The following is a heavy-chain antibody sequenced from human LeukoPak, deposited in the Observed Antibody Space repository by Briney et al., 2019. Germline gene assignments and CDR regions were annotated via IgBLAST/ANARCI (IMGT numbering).Heavy chain of an antibody. V-gene: IGHV3-33*01. CDR3: ARGTMWELHLDY. Sequence: PGRSLRLSCAASGFTFSSYGMHWVRQAPGKGLEWVAVIWYDGSNKYYADSVKGRFTISRDNSKNTLYLQTNSLRAEDTAVYYCARGTMWELHLDYWGQGTLVTVSS. CDR1: GFTFSSYG. CDR2: IWYDGSNK. D-gene: IGHD1-26*01. J-gene: IGHJ4*02.